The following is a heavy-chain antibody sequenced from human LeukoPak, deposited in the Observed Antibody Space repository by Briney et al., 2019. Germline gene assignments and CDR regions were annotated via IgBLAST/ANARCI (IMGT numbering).Heavy chain of an antibody. V-gene: IGHV3-15*01. CDR3: TTSFDWLSLYFDY. CDR1: GFTFSNAW. D-gene: IGHD3-9*01. Sequence: GGSLRLSCAASGFTFSNAWMSWVRQAPGKGLEWVGRIKSKTDGGTTDYAAPVKGRFTISRDDSKNTLYLQMNSLKTEDTAVYYYTTSFDWLSLYFDYWGQGTLVTVSS. CDR2: IKSKTDGGTT. J-gene: IGHJ4*02.